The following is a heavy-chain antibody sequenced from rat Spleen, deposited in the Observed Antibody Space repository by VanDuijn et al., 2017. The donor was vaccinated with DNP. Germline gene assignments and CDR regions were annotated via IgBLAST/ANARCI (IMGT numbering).Heavy chain of an antibody. V-gene: IGHV5-27*01. CDR2: ISATGGST. CDR3: TTPWSYYSGPSFAY. J-gene: IGHJ3*01. CDR1: GFTFSSYG. Sequence: EVQLVESGGDLVQPGRSLKLSCVASGFTFSSYGMAWVRQVPKKGLEWVATISATGGSTYYRDSVKGRFTISRDNAKSTLYLQMDSLRSEDTATYYCTTPWSYYSGPSFAYWGQGTLVTVSS. D-gene: IGHD1-1*01.